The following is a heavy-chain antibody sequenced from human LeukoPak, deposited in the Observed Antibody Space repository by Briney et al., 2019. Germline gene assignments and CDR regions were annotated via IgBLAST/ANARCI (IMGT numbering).Heavy chain of an antibody. J-gene: IGHJ5*02. CDR3: ARGGRYDFWSGYYPILRGWFDP. CDR1: GGSIRSSYYY. V-gene: IGHV4-39*01. Sequence: SETLSLTCTVSGGSIRSSYYYWGWIRQPPGKGLEWIGSIYDSGSTYYNPSLKSRVTISVDTSKNQFSLKLSSVTAADTAVYYCARGGRYDFWSGYYPILRGWFDPWGQGTLVTVSS. D-gene: IGHD3-3*01. CDR2: IYDSGST.